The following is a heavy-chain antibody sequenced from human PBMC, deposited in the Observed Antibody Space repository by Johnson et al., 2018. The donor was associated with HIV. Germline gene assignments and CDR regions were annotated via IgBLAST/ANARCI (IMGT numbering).Heavy chain of an antibody. CDR1: GFTFSSYW. J-gene: IGHJ3*02. CDR3: ASLVGSSSGEAFDI. Sequence: VQLVESGGGLVQPGGSLRLSCAASGFTFSSYWMHWVRQAPGKGLVWVSGISASGGSTYDSDSVKGRFTISSDNSRNTLHLQMNSLRAEDTAVYYCASLVGSSSGEAFDIWGQGTMVTVSS. D-gene: IGHD6-6*01. V-gene: IGHV3-23*04. CDR2: ISASGGST.